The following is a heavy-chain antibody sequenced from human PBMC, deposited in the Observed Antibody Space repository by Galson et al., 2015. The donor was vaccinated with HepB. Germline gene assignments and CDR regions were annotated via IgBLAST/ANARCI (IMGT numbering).Heavy chain of an antibody. CDR2: ISYDGGNK. J-gene: IGHJ4*02. CDR1: GFTFSSHA. V-gene: IGHV3-30-3*01. D-gene: IGHD3-22*01. Sequence: SLRLSCAASGFTFSSHAMHWVRQAPGKGLEWVAVISYDGGNKYYADSVKGRFTISRDNSKNTLYLQMNSLRAEDTAVYYCARDPSYDSSGYHLDYWGQGTLVTVSS. CDR3: ARDPSYDSSGYHLDY.